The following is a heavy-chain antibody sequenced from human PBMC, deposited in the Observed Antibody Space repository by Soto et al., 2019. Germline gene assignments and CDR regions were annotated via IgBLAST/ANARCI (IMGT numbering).Heavy chain of an antibody. V-gene: IGHV3-11*01. Sequence: QVQLVESGGGLVKPGGSLRLSCAASGFTLRDHYMSWIRQAPGKGLEWLSYISSSGFTVDYADSVKGRFTISRDNAKNSLYLQMIRLRAEDTAVYYCAREMATINFDYWGLGTLVTVSS. D-gene: IGHD5-12*01. CDR2: ISSSGFTV. CDR3: AREMATINFDY. CDR1: GFTLRDHY. J-gene: IGHJ4*02.